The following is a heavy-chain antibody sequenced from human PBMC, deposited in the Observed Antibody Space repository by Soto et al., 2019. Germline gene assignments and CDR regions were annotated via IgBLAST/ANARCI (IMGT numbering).Heavy chain of an antibody. D-gene: IGHD3-3*01. V-gene: IGHV3-30*14. CDR3: VKDFVVGYDFWSGSRSHGMDV. CDR2: ISYDGSNK. J-gene: IGHJ6*02. CDR1: GFTFSSYA. Sequence: PGGSLRLSCAASGFTFSSYAMHWVRQAPGKGLEWVAVISYDGSNKYYADSVKGRFTISRDNSKNTLYLQMSSLRAEDTAVYYCVKDFVVGYDFWSGSRSHGMDVWGQGTTVTVSS.